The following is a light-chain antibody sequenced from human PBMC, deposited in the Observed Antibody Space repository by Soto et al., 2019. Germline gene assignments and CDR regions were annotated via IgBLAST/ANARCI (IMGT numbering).Light chain of an antibody. J-gene: IGLJ2*01. CDR3: SSYTSGSTLVV. CDR1: SSDVGGYNY. V-gene: IGLV2-14*03. Sequence: QSALTQPASVSGSPGQSITISCTGTSSDVGGYNYVSWYQHHPGKAPKLMIYDVSSRPSGVSDRFSGSKSGKTASLTISGLQADDEADYYCSSYTSGSTLVVFGGGTKVTVL. CDR2: DVS.